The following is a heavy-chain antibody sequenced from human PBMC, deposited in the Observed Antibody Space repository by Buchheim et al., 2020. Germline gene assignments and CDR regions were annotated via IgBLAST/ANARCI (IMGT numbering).Heavy chain of an antibody. Sequence: EVQLLESGGGLVQPGGSLRLSCAASGFSFSSCWMHWVRQTPGKGLLWVSRTNTDGTYTSYADSVKGQFTISRDNARNLVYLEMNSLRAEDTAVYYCVSPGIRDGYDFDYWGQGT. CDR2: TNTDGTYT. CDR1: GFSFSSCW. J-gene: IGHJ4*02. D-gene: IGHD5-24*01. CDR3: VSPGIRDGYDFDY. V-gene: IGHV3-74*02.